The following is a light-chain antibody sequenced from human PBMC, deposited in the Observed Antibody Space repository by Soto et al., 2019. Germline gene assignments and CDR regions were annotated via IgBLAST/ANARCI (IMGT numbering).Light chain of an antibody. CDR1: SNDVGGYNY. V-gene: IGLV2-14*01. CDR2: EVS. Sequence: QSALTQPASVSGSPGQSLTISCTGTSNDVGGYNYVSWYQHHPGKAPTLVIYEVSNRPSGVSNRFSGSKSGNTASLTISGLQAEDEADYYCSSYTPTNTLVVFGGGTKLTVL. CDR3: SSYTPTNTLVV. J-gene: IGLJ2*01.